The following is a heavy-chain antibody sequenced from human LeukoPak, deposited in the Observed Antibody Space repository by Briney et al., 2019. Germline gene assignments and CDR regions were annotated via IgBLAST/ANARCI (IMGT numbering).Heavy chain of an antibody. CDR3: AKDLSSGWLGDYFDY. CDR1: GLTFSSYA. V-gene: IGHV3-23*01. J-gene: IGHJ4*02. Sequence: PGGSLRLSCAASGLTFSSYAMSWVRQAPGKGLEWVSAISGSGGSTYYADSVKGRFTISRDNSKNTLYLQMNSLRAEDTAVYYCAKDLSSGWLGDYFDYWGQGTLVTVSS. CDR2: ISGSGGST. D-gene: IGHD6-19*01.